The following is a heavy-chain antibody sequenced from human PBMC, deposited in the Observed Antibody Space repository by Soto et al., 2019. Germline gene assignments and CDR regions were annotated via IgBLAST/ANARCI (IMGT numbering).Heavy chain of an antibody. CDR3: ARVGPRNYYDSSGYYYYFDY. Sequence: SETLSLTCTVSDGSISNYYWSWIRQPPGGRLEWLGYIYYSGSTNYNPSLKSRVTISLDTSKNQFSLKLSSVTAADTAFYYCARVGPRNYYDSSGYYYYFDYWGQGTLVTVSS. J-gene: IGHJ4*02. V-gene: IGHV4-59*01. CDR2: IYYSGST. CDR1: DGSISNYY. D-gene: IGHD3-22*01.